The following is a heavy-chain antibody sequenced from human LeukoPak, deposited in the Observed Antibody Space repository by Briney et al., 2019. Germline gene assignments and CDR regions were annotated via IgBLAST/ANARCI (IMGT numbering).Heavy chain of an antibody. CDR1: GYTFSNYD. CDR3: ARGGSGIMITFGGVDY. Sequence: ASVKVSCKASGYTFSNYDINWVRQATGQGLEWMGWMNPNSGNTGYAQKFQGRVTMTRNTSISTAYMELSSLRSEDTAVYYCARGGSGIMITFGGVDYWGQGTLVTVSS. J-gene: IGHJ4*02. CDR2: MNPNSGNT. V-gene: IGHV1-8*01. D-gene: IGHD3-16*01.